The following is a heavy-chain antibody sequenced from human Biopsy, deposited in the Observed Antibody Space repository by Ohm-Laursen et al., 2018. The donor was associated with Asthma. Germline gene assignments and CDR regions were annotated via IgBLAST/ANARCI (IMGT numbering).Heavy chain of an antibody. D-gene: IGHD6-13*01. Sequence: TLSLTCSLSSGSGGYMRSGNYYWGWIRQPPGKGLEWIGSIYYSGTTYYNQSLGSRVTVSADTEKNQFSLKLTSVTAADTAVYYCVRGSSSWHHGPFHYYYGLDVWGQGTTATVSS. V-gene: IGHV4-39*01. J-gene: IGHJ6*02. CDR1: SGSGGYMRSGNYY. CDR2: IYYSGTT. CDR3: VRGSSSWHHGPFHYYYGLDV.